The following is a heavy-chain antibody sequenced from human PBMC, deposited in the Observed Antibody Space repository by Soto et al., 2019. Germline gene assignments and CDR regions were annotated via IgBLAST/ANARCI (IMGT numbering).Heavy chain of an antibody. D-gene: IGHD5-12*01. J-gene: IGHJ5*02. CDR3: ARHSPVPWMADNWFDP. Sequence: PSETLSLTCSVSGDSISGSRHFWGWVRQPPGKGLEWIGSIYSSGTTYHNPSLKSRVTISVDASDNQFSLKLSSVTDADTAVYYCARHSPVPWMADNWFDPWGQGTLVTVSS. V-gene: IGHV4-39*01. CDR2: IYSSGTT. CDR1: GDSISGSRHF.